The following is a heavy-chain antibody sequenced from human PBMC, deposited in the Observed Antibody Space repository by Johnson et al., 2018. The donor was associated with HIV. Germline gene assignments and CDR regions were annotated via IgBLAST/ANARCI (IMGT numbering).Heavy chain of an antibody. CDR2: IKREVDGGTT. V-gene: IGHV3-15*01. CDR1: GFTFSDAW. J-gene: IGHJ3*01. Sequence: VQLVESGGGVVRPGGSLRLSCAASGFTFSDAWMGWVRQAPGKGLEWVGRIKREVDGGTTDYTAPVKGRFTILRDDSKNILYLQMNNLKAEDTALYYCTTRLHSGTYWGNYDFDVWSQGTMVTVSS. CDR3: TTRLHSGTYWGNYDFDV. D-gene: IGHD1-26*01.